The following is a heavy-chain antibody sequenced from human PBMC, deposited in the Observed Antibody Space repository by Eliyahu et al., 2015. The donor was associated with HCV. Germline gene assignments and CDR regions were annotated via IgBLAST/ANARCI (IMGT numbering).Heavy chain of an antibody. D-gene: IGHD5-12*01. CDR3: ARDVDPLAYSGYDH. V-gene: IGHV3-30-3*01. J-gene: IGHJ4*02. CDR2: SSFDGNHQ. CDR1: GFTLTLYS. Sequence: VESGTSVRLSCTTSGFTLTLYSVHWLRQTPGKGLEWVAVSSFDGNHQHYAASVKGRFTVSRDTSANAVYLHLRGLRNEDSAVYFCARDVDPLAYSGYDHWGQGTLVTVSS.